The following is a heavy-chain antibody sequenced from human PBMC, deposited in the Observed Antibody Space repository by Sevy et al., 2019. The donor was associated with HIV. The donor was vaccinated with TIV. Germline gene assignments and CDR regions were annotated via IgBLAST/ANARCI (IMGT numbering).Heavy chain of an antibody. D-gene: IGHD3-22*01. CDR1: GYTFTTYP. CDR3: AGDSDGSGQYCADFFDY. Sequence: ASVKVSCKASGYTFTTYPIGWVRQAPGQGLEWMGWISTYSGETRDAQKFQGRATMTTDTSTSTANLDLRSLRSDDTARYYCAGDSDGSGQYCADFFDYWGQGTLVTVSS. CDR2: ISTYSGET. V-gene: IGHV1-18*01. J-gene: IGHJ4*02.